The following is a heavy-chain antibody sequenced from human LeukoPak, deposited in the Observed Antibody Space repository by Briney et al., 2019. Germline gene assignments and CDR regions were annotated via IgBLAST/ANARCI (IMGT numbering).Heavy chain of an antibody. V-gene: IGHV3-30*18. J-gene: IGHJ3*02. CDR2: ISYDGSNK. D-gene: IGHD3-9*01. CDR1: GFTFSSYG. Sequence: GRSLRLSCAASGFTFSSYGMHWVRQAPGKGLEWVAVISYDGSNKYYADSVKGRFTISRDNSKNTLYLQMNSLRAEDTDVYYCAKEINDILTGYHHDDFDIWGQGTMVTVSS. CDR3: AKEINDILTGYHHDDFDI.